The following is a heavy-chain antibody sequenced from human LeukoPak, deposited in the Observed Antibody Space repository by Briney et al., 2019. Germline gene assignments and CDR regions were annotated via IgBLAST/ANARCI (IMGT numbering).Heavy chain of an antibody. CDR3: ARAVGGDGSGSL. V-gene: IGHV3-21*01. CDR1: GFTYSTYS. D-gene: IGHD3-10*01. Sequence: GGSLRLSCAASGFTYSTYSMNWVRQAPGKGLEWVSSISTSSSYINYADSVKGRFTISRDNAKNSLYLQMNSLRAEDTAVYYCARAVGGDGSGSLWGPGTLVTVSS. CDR2: ISTSSSYI. J-gene: IGHJ4*02.